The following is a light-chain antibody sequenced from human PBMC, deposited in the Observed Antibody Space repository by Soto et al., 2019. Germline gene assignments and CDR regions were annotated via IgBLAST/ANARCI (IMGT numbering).Light chain of an antibody. Sequence: DIQMTQSPSTLSASVGDRVTITCRASQGISSWLAWYQQKPGKAPKLPIYDASSLESGVPSRFSGSGFGTEFTLTISSLQPDDFATYYCQQNNSPWTFGQGTKVEIK. V-gene: IGKV1-5*01. J-gene: IGKJ1*01. CDR1: QGISSW. CDR2: DAS. CDR3: QQNNSPWT.